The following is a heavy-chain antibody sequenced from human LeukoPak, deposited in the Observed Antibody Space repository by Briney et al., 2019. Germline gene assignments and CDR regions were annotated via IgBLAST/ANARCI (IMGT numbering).Heavy chain of an antibody. CDR3: ARDMEPYSNYPYYYGMDV. CDR1: GGTFSSYA. J-gene: IGHJ6*02. CDR2: IIPIFGTA. Sequence: EASVKVSCKASGGTFSSYAISWVRQAPGQGPEWMGGIIPIFGTANYAQEFQGRVTITADESTSTAYMELSSLRSEDTAVYYCARDMEPYSNYPYYYGMDVWGQGTTVTVSS. D-gene: IGHD4-11*01. V-gene: IGHV1-69*13.